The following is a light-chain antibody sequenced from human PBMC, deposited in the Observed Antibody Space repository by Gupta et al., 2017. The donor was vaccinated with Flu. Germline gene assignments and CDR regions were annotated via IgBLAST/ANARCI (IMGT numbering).Light chain of an antibody. CDR2: EVS. CDR1: SSDIGTYNR. Sequence: QSALTQPPSVSGSPGQSVTISCTGTSSDIGTYNRVSWYQQPPGTAPKRMMYEVSNRPSGVPDRVSASKSGNTASLTISGLQGEDEADDYCSSYTSSYTYVFGTGTKVTVL. V-gene: IGLV2-18*02. J-gene: IGLJ1*01. CDR3: SSYTSSYTYV.